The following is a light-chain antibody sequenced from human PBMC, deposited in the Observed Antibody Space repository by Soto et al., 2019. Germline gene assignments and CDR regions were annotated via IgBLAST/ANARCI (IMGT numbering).Light chain of an antibody. Sequence: DIQMTQSPSSRSASVGDRVTITCRASQIINTWLAWYQQKPGKAPKLVIYRASNLVNGVPSRFSGSGSGTECTLTISSLQPDDFSIYYCQQYETYSGTFGPGTKVDL. CDR3: QQYETYSGT. V-gene: IGKV1-5*03. CDR2: RAS. J-gene: IGKJ3*01. CDR1: QIINTW.